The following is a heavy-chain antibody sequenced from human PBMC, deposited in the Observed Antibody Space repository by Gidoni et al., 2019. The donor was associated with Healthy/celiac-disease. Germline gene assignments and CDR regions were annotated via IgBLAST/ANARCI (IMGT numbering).Heavy chain of an antibody. CDR3: ARGARYYGSGSTTMDV. V-gene: IGHV3-30*01. J-gene: IGHJ6*02. CDR1: GFTFSSYA. D-gene: IGHD3-10*01. Sequence: QVQLVESGGGVVQPGRSLRLSCAASGFTFSSYAMHWVRQAPGKGLEWVAVISYDGSNKYYVDSVKGRFTISRDNSKNTLYLQMNSLRAEDTAVYYCARGARYYGSGSTTMDVWGQGTTVTVSS. CDR2: ISYDGSNK.